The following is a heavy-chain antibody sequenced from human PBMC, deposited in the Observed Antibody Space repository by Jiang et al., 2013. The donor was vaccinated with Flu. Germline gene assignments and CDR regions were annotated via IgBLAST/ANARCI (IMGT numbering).Heavy chain of an antibody. D-gene: IGHD2-15*01. J-gene: IGHJ3*02. CDR3: AREEGGDDGFDI. V-gene: IGHV3-74*01. CDR2: INSDGSSA. CDR1: GFTFSSYW. Sequence: VQLVESGGGLVQPGGSLRLSCAASGFTFSSYWMHWVRQAPGKGLVWVSRINSDGSSASYADSVKGRFTISRDNAKNTLYVQMNSLRAEDTAVYYCAREEGGDDGFDIWGQGTMVTVSS.